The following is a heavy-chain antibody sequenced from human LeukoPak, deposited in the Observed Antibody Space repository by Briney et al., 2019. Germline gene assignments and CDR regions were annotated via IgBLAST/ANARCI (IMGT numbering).Heavy chain of an antibody. D-gene: IGHD3-22*01. CDR3: AITYYYDSSGYSPFDY. CDR2: IYPGDSDT. J-gene: IGHJ4*02. Sequence: GESLKISCKGSGYSFTSYWIGWVRQMPGKGLEWMGIIYPGDSDTRYSPSFQGQVTISADESISTAYLQWSSLKASDTAMYYCAITYYYDSSGYSPFDYWGQGTLVTVSS. CDR1: GYSFTSYW. V-gene: IGHV5-51*01.